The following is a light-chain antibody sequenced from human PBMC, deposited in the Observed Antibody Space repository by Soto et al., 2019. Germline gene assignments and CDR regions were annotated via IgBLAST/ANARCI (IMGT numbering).Light chain of an antibody. CDR2: GNS. Sequence: QSVLTQPPSVSGAPGQRVTISCTGSSSNIGAGSDVHWYQQVPGAAPKLLIYGNSNRPSGVPDRFSGSKSATSASLAITGLQAEDEADYYCQSYDSSLSGYVFGTGTKVTVL. CDR3: QSYDSSLSGYV. J-gene: IGLJ1*01. CDR1: SSNIGAGSD. V-gene: IGLV1-40*01.